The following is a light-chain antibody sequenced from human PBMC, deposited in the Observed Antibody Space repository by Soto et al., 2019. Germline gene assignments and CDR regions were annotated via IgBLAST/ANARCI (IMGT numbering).Light chain of an antibody. J-gene: IGKJ1*01. V-gene: IGKV3-11*01. CDR3: QQYGSSPPWT. CDR1: QSVTTY. Sequence: IVLGQYPTALSLCPGERANISCRASQSVTTYLAWYQQKPGQAPRLLIYDASDRATGIPARFSGSGSGTDFTLTFSVLEPEHIAVYDCQQYGSSPPWTFGQGTKVDIK. CDR2: DAS.